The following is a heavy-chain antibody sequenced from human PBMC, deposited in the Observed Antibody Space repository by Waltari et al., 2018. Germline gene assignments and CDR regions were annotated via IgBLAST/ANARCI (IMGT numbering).Heavy chain of an antibody. CDR3: ARIGLTGTPDKLYFDY. D-gene: IGHD1-7*01. CDR2: IIPIFGTA. V-gene: IGHV1-69*12. Sequence: QVQLVQSGAEVKKPGSSVKVSCKASGGTFSSYAISWVRQAPGQGLEWIGGIIPIFGTANYEQKFQGRVTITADESTSTADMELSSLRSEDTAVYYCARIGLTGTPDKLYFDYWGQGTLVTVSS. J-gene: IGHJ4*02. CDR1: GGTFSSYA.